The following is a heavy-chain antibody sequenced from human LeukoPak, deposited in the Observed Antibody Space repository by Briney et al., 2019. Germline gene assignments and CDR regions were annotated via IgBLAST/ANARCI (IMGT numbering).Heavy chain of an antibody. J-gene: IGHJ5*02. V-gene: IGHV1-2*02. CDR2: INSKNGDT. CDR3: ARDLFGSGSNWFDP. CDR1: GYTFTDFF. D-gene: IGHD3-10*01. Sequence: ASLKVSCKASGYTFTDFFMHWVRQAPGQGPEWMGWINSKNGDTNYAQKFQGRVTMTRDTAITTAYMELSNLRPDDAAVYFCARDLFGSGSNWFDPWGQGTLVTVSS.